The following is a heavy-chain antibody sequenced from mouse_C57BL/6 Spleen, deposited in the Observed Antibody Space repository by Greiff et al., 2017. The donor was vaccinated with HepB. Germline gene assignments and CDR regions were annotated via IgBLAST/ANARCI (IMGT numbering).Heavy chain of an antibody. V-gene: IGHV1-80*01. D-gene: IGHD1-1*01. CDR2: IYPGDGDT. J-gene: IGHJ2*01. CDR3: ARGGLTTGDFDY. Sequence: QVQLKESGAELVKPGASVKISCKASGYAFSSYWMNWVKQRPGKGLEWIGQIYPGDGDTNYNGKFKGKATLTADKSSSTAYMQLSSLTSEDSAVYFCARGGLTTGDFDYWGQGTTLTVSS. CDR1: GYAFSSYW.